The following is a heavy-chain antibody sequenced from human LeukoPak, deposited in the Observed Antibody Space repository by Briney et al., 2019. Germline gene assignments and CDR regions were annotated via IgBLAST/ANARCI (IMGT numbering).Heavy chain of an antibody. CDR2: IYTSGST. CDR3: ARHWEWELTPYAFDI. Sequence: SETLSLTCTVSGGSISSGSYYWSWIRQPAGKGLEWIGRIYTSGSTNYNPSLKSRVTISVDTSKNQFSLKLSSVTAADTAVYYCARHWEWELTPYAFDIWGQGTMVTVSS. J-gene: IGHJ3*02. V-gene: IGHV4-61*02. CDR1: GGSISSGSYY. D-gene: IGHD1-26*01.